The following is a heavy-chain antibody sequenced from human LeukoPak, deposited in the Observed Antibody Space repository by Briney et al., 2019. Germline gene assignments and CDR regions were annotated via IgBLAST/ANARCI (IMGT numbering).Heavy chain of an antibody. CDR2: IIPIFGTA. CDR3: ARAFQTGYSSSWYSPFDY. CDR1: GGTFSSYA. Sequence: GASVKVSCKASGGTFSSYAISWVRQAPGQGLEWMGGIIPIFGTANYAQKFQGRVTITADESTSTAYMELSSLRSEDTAVYYCARAFQTGYSSSWYSPFDYRGQGTLVTVSS. V-gene: IGHV1-69*13. J-gene: IGHJ4*02. D-gene: IGHD6-13*01.